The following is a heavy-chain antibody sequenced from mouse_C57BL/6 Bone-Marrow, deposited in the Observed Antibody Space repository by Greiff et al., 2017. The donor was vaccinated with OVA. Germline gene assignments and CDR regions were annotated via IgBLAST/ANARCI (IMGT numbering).Heavy chain of an antibody. D-gene: IGHD1-1*01. CDR1: GYSITSGYN. CDR3: ARGGSVVPHWYFDV. CDR2: IQYSGST. J-gene: IGHJ1*01. V-gene: IGHV3-1*02. Sequence: EVKLMESGPDLVKPSQSLSLTCTVTGYSITSGYNWHWIRQFPGNTLEWMGYIQYSGSTNYKPSLKSRISITRDTATTQFSLQVNSVTTEDTATYYGARGGSVVPHWYFDVWGAGTTVTVSS.